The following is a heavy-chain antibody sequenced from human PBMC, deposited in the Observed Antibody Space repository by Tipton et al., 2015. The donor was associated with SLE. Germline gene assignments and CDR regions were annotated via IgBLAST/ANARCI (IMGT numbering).Heavy chain of an antibody. CDR3: ARGYSSSWYREFFDI. D-gene: IGHD6-13*01. J-gene: IGHJ2*01. Sequence: TLSLTCTVSGGSIGRSNYYWGWIRQTPGKGLEWIGSIYNSGSTNYNPSLMSRVTMSVDTSKNQFSLRLRSATAADTAFYYCARGYSSSWYREFFDIWGRGTLVTVSS. V-gene: IGHV4-39*07. CDR1: GGSIGRSNYY. CDR2: IYNSGST.